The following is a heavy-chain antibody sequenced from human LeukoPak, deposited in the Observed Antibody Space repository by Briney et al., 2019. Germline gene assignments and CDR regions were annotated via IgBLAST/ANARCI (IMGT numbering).Heavy chain of an antibody. CDR1: GGSVISGSYY. D-gene: IGHD2-2*01. CDR2: IYTSGST. J-gene: IGHJ4*02. V-gene: IGHV4-61*02. Sequence: SETLSLTCTVSGGSVISGSYYWSWIRQPAGKGLEWIGRIYTSGSTNYNPSLKSRVTMSVDTSKNQFSLKLSSVTAADTAVYYCARGPVYCSSTSCSIDYWGQGTLVTVSS. CDR3: ARGPVYCSSTSCSIDY.